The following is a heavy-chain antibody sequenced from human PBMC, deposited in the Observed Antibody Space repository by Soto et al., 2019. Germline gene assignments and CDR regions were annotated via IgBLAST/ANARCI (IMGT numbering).Heavy chain of an antibody. CDR1: GGSISRGGYY. CDR2: IYYSGST. Sequence: QEQLQESGPGLVKPSQTLSLTCTVSGGSISRGGYYWSWVRQHPGKGLEWIGYIYYSGSTYYNPSLKSRLTLSVDTSKNQFSLKLSSVTAADTAVYYCAYYNSSGYYLRSWGQGTLVTVSS. J-gene: IGHJ5*02. CDR3: AYYNSSGYYLRS. V-gene: IGHV4-31*03. D-gene: IGHD3-22*01.